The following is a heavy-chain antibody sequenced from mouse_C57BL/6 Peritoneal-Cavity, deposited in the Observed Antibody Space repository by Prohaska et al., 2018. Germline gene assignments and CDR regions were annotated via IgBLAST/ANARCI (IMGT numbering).Heavy chain of an antibody. J-gene: IGHJ1*03. CDR3: VRHAKFDV. CDR1: GFSFNTYA. V-gene: IGHV10-1*01. CDR2: VRSKSNNYAT. Sequence: DVQLVESGGGLVLPKGSLTLSSASSGFSFNTYAMYWVRQAQGTGLEWVSGVRSKSNNYATYDADSVKDRFTIFRDDSESMLYLKRKNMKTEVTAMYYCVRHAKFDVGGTGTTVTVSS.